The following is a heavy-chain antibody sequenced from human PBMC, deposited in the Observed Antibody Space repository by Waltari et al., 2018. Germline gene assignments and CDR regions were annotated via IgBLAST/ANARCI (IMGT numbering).Heavy chain of an antibody. CDR3: ARGVAARRTGSYYFDY. CDR2: MNPNSGNT. J-gene: IGHJ4*02. D-gene: IGHD6-6*01. CDR1: GYTFTSYD. Sequence: QVQLVQSGAEVKKPGASVKVSCKASGYTFTSYDINWVRQATGQGLEWMGWMNPNSGNTGYAQKFQGRVTMTRNTSISTAYMELSSLRSEDTAVYYCARGVAARRTGSYYFDYWGQGTLVTVSS. V-gene: IGHV1-8*01.